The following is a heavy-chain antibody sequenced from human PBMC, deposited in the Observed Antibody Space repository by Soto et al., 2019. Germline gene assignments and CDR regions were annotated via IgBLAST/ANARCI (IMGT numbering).Heavy chain of an antibody. V-gene: IGHV1-8*01. CDR1: GYTFTSYD. CDR2: MNPNTGNS. D-gene: IGHD1-1*01. J-gene: IGHJ4*02. Sequence: QVQLVQSGAEVRKPGASVKVSCEASGYTFTSYDIYWVRQATGQGLEWMGWMNPNTGNSGYAQKFQGRVTRTSDTSISTAHMELSSLRSEDTAVYYYARRAETNGWNGFGADKYYFDFWGQETLVTVSS. CDR3: ARRAETNGWNGFGADKYYFDF.